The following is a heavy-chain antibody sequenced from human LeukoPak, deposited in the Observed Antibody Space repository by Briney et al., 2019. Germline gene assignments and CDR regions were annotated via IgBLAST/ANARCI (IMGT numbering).Heavy chain of an antibody. Sequence: PGGSLRLSCAASGFAFSSYAISWVRQAPGKGLEWVSVLYSGGTTYYADSVKGRFTISRDNSKNTLYLQMDSLRAEDTAVYYCAREPGTDYRKYYFDYWGQGTLVTVSP. J-gene: IGHJ4*02. D-gene: IGHD1-14*01. CDR3: AREPGTDYRKYYFDY. CDR2: LYSGGTT. CDR1: GFAFSSYA. V-gene: IGHV3-53*01.